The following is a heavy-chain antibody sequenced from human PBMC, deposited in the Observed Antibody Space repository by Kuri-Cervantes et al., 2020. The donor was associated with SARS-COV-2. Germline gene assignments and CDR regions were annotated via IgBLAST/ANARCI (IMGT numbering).Heavy chain of an antibody. CDR2: INPNSGGT. CDR3: ARDYYYDSSGYYYRFDY. D-gene: IGHD3-22*01. J-gene: IGHJ4*02. V-gene: IGHV1-2*02. CDR1: GYTFTGYY. Sequence: ASVKVSCKASGYTFTGYYMHWVRQAPGQGLEWMGWINPNSGGTNYAQKFQGRVTITADKSTSTAYMELSSLRSEDTAVYYCARDYYYDSSGYYYRFDYWGQGTLVTVSS.